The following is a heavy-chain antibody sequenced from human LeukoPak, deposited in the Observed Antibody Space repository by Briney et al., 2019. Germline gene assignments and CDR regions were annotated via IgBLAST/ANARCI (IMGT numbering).Heavy chain of an antibody. J-gene: IGHJ4*02. CDR2: IYHSGST. D-gene: IGHD5-18*01. CDR1: GYSISSGYY. V-gene: IGHV4-38-2*01. CDR3: ASQRGYSYGYRAY. Sequence: SETLSLTCAVSGYSISSGYYWGWIRQPPGKGLEWIGSIYHSGSTYYNPSLKSRVTISVDTSKNQFSLKLSSVTAADTAVYYCASQRGYSYGYRAYWGQGTLVTASS.